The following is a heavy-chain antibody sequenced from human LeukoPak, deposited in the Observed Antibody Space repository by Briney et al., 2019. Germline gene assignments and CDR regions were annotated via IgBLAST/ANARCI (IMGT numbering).Heavy chain of an antibody. CDR3: AKVYYYDSSGYSGY. J-gene: IGHJ4*02. D-gene: IGHD3-22*01. Sequence: GGSLRLSCAASGFSFIDYAMNWVRQAPGKGLEWVSAISGSGGSTYYADSVKGRFTISRDNSKNTLYLQMNSLRAEDTAVYYCAKVYYYDSSGYSGYWGQGTLVTVSS. CDR2: ISGSGGST. V-gene: IGHV3-23*01. CDR1: GFSFIDYA.